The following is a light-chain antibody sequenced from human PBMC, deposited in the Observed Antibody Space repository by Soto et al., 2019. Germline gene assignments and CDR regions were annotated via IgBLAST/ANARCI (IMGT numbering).Light chain of an antibody. V-gene: IGKV3-20*01. CDR3: QQYGRSPPGT. CDR1: QSVSNDF. J-gene: IGKJ1*01. CDR2: GAS. Sequence: EIVLTQSPGILSLSPGERATLSCRASQSVSNDFLAWYQQKPGQAPRLLIYGASTRATDVPDRFSGSGSGADFTLTISRLEPEDFAVYYCQQYGRSPPGTFVQGTKVE.